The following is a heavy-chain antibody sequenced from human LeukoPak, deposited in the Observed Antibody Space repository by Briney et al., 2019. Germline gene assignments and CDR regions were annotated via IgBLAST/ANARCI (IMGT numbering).Heavy chain of an antibody. CDR3: ARVCRSSSCYSPVFRY. V-gene: IGHV3-66*01. J-gene: IGHJ4*02. CDR1: GFRLSSDY. CDR2: ITRGGTT. Sequence: GGSLRLSCVASGFRLSSDYMTWVRQAPGRGLEWVSIITRGGTTYHADSVKGRFTISRDSSKNSLYLQMNSLRAEDTAVYHCARVCRSSSCYSPVFRYWGQGTLVTVSS. D-gene: IGHD2-2*01.